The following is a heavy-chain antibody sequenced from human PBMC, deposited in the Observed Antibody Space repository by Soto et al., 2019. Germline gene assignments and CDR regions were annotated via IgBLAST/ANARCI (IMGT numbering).Heavy chain of an antibody. CDR1: GFSLSTSGVG. CDR3: AHLYGGHYFDY. Sequence: QITLKESGPTLVKPTQTLTLTCTFSGFSLSTSGVGVGWIRQPPGKALEWLALIYWDDDKRYSPSLKSRLTITKDNSKNQVVLTMTNMDHVDPATYYCAHLYGGHYFDYWGQGTLVTVSS. CDR2: IYWDDDK. D-gene: IGHD5-12*01. V-gene: IGHV2-5*02. J-gene: IGHJ4*02.